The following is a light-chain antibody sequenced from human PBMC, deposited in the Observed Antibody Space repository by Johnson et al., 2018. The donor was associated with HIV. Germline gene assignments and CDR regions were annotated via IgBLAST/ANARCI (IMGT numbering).Light chain of an antibody. Sequence: QSVLTQSPSVSAAPGQKVTISCSGSSSNIGNNYVSWYQQLPGTAPKLLIYDTNNRPSGIPDRFSGSKSGTSATLGITGLQTGDEADYYCGTWDSSLSALVFGTGTKVTVL. V-gene: IGLV1-51*01. CDR3: GTWDSSLSALV. CDR2: DTN. J-gene: IGLJ1*01. CDR1: SSNIGNNY.